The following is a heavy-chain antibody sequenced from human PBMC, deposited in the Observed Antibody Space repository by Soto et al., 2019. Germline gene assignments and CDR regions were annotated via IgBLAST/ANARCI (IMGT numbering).Heavy chain of an antibody. CDR3: ARDDGVGYDSSGYYFGGFDY. D-gene: IGHD3-22*01. Sequence: SETLSLTCAVSGGSISSSNWWSWVRQPPGKGLEWIGEIYHSGSTNYNPSLKSRVTISVDKSKNQFSLKLSSVTAADTAVYYCARDDGVGYDSSGYYFGGFDYWGQGTLVTVSS. V-gene: IGHV4-4*02. CDR1: GGSISSSNW. J-gene: IGHJ4*02. CDR2: IYHSGST.